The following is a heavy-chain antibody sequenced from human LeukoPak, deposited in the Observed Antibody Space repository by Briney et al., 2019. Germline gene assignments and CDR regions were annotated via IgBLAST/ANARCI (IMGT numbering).Heavy chain of an antibody. CDR2: ISSSSSNI. Sequence: GGSLRLSCAASRFTLSNYNMKWVRQAPGKGLEWVSYISSSSSNIYYADSVKGRFTISRDNAKNSLYLEMNSLRDEDTTVYFCARGDAGYWGQGTLVTVSS. D-gene: IGHD2-21*01. J-gene: IGHJ4*02. CDR3: ARGDAGY. CDR1: RFTLSNYN. V-gene: IGHV3-48*02.